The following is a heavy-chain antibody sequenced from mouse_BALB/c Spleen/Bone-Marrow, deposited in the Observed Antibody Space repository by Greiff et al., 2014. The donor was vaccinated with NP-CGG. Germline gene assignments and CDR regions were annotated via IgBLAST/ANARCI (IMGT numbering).Heavy chain of an antibody. J-gene: IGHJ2*01. V-gene: IGHV14-4*02. CDR3: NARGDYDFDYFDY. Sequence: EVKLVESGAELVRSGASVKLSCTASGFNIKDYYMHWVKQRPEQGLEWIGWIAPENGDTEYAPKFQGKATMTADTSSNTAYLQLSSLTSEDTAVYYCNARGDYDFDYFDYWGQGTTLTVSS. D-gene: IGHD2-4*01. CDR1: GFNIKDYY. CDR2: IAPENGDT.